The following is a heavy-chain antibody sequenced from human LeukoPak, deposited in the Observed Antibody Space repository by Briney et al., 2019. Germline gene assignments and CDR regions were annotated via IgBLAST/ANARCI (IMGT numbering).Heavy chain of an antibody. CDR2: MNPNSGNT. Sequence: ASVKVSCKASGYTFISYDINWVRQATGQGLEWMGWMNPNSGNTGYAQKFQGRVTITRNTSISTAYMELSSLRSEDTAVYYCARGRGYTLGWFDPWGQGTLVTVSS. V-gene: IGHV1-8*03. D-gene: IGHD3-22*01. J-gene: IGHJ5*02. CDR1: GYTFISYD. CDR3: ARGRGYTLGWFDP.